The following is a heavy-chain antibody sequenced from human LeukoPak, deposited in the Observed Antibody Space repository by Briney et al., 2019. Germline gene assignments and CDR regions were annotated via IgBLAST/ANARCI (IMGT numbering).Heavy chain of an antibody. CDR3: ARAGSYDSSGYPDY. CDR1: GGTYSSYA. V-gene: IGHV1-69*13. D-gene: IGHD3-22*01. Sequence: SVKVSCKASGGTYSSYAISWVRQAPGQGLEWMGEIIPIFGTANYAQKFQGRVTITADESTSTAYMELSSLRSEDTAVYYCARAGSYDSSGYPDYWGQGTLVTVSS. CDR2: IIPIFGTA. J-gene: IGHJ4*02.